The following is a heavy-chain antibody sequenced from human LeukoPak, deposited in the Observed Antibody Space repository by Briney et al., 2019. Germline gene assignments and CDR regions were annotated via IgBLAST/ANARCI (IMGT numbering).Heavy chain of an antibody. CDR3: AGADLLTGYSILDF. V-gene: IGHV1-2*02. J-gene: IGHJ4*02. CDR2: INPNSGAT. Sequence: ASVKVSCKASGYTFTGYYMHWVRQAPGQGLEWMGWINPNSGATNFAQKFRGRVSMTRDTSITTAYMELTRLRSDDTAVYYCAGADLLTGYSILDFWGQGTLVTVSS. CDR1: GYTFTGYY. D-gene: IGHD3-9*01.